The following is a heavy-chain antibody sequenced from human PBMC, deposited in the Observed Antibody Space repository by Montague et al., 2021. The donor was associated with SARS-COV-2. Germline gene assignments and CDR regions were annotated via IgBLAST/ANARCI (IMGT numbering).Heavy chain of an antibody. D-gene: IGHD3-10*01. Sequence: SETLSLTCTVSGGSVSSSPYYWGWIRQPPGRGLEWVGSISYSGRTYFSPSLKSRLTTSVDSSENQFSLRLSSVTAADTAVYYCASSYYYGSGTYVYNYYLDVWGQGTPVTVSS. CDR2: ISYSGRT. CDR3: ASSYYYGSGTYVYNYYLDV. V-gene: IGHV4-39*01. CDR1: GGSVSSSPYY. J-gene: IGHJ6*03.